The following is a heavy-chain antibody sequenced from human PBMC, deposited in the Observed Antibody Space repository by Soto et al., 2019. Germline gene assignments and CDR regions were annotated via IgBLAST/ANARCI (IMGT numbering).Heavy chain of an antibody. D-gene: IGHD6-13*01. V-gene: IGHV4-34*01. J-gene: IGHJ4*02. Sequence: SETLSLTCAVYGGSFSGYYWSWIRQPPGKGLEWIGEINHSGSTNYNPSLKSRVTISVDTSKNQFSLKLSSVTAADTAVYYCARGSRSWYGAGGSSFDYWGQGTLVTVSS. CDR1: GGSFSGYY. CDR2: INHSGST. CDR3: ARGSRSWYGAGGSSFDY.